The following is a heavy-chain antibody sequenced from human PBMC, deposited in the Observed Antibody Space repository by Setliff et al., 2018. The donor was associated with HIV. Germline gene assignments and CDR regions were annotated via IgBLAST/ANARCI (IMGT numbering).Heavy chain of an antibody. V-gene: IGHV5-51*01. J-gene: IGHJ3*01. Sequence: GESLKISCKDSGYTFSNYCIAWVRQMPGKGLEWMGIIYPGNSDTTYSPSFQGQVTISADKSATTAYLHWSSLKASDTAIYYCARRSVSHGNGFDLWGQGTLVTVSS. D-gene: IGHD3-10*01. CDR2: IYPGNSDT. CDR3: ARRSVSHGNGFDL. CDR1: GYTFSNYC.